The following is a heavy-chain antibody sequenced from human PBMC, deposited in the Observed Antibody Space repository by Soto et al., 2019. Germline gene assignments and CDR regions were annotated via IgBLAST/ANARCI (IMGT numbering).Heavy chain of an antibody. Sequence: SETLSLTCTVSGGSFSPNYWSWFRQPPGKGLEWVGYIYYGGTTSYNPSLKSRVTISLETSKSQVSLRLASVTAADTAVYYCGRISSHGDYAYWGQGTLVTVSS. J-gene: IGHJ4*02. CDR1: GGSFSPNY. CDR3: GRISSHGDYAY. D-gene: IGHD4-17*01. V-gene: IGHV4-59*08. CDR2: IYYGGTT.